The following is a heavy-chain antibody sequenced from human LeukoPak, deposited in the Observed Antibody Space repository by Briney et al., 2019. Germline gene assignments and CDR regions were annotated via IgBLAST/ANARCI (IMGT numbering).Heavy chain of an antibody. D-gene: IGHD2-2*01. CDR2: IIPIFGTA. CDR3: ARGLDIVVVPAANGDYYYYMDV. Sequence: GASVKVSCKASGGTFSSYAISWVRQAPGQGLEWMGGIIPIFGTANYAQKFQGRVTITADESTSTAYMELSSLRSEDTAVYYCARGLDIVVVPAANGDYYYYMDVWGKGTTVTVSS. V-gene: IGHV1-69*13. CDR1: GGTFSSYA. J-gene: IGHJ6*03.